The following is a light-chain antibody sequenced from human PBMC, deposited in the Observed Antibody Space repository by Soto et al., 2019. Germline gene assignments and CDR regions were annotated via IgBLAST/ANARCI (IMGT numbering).Light chain of an antibody. J-gene: IGKJ4*01. CDR1: HNIDRW. Sequence: QMTQSPSTLSASVGDRVTITCRASHNIDRWLAWYQQKPGMAPKLLISDASTLESGVPSRFSGSGSGTEFTLTISSLQPEDFATYYCQQLNSYPILFGGGTKVEIK. CDR2: DAS. V-gene: IGKV1-5*01. CDR3: QQLNSYPIL.